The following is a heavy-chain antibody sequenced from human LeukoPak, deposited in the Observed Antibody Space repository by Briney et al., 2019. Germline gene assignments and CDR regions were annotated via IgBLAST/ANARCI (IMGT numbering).Heavy chain of an antibody. J-gene: IGHJ5*02. D-gene: IGHD3-22*01. CDR2: IYYSGST. Sequence: KPSETLSLTCTVSGGSISSYYWSWVRQPPGKGLEWIGYIYYSGSTNYNPSLKSRVTISVDTSKNQFSLKLSSVTAADTAVYYCATSPARNYYYDSSGPFDPWGQGTLVTVSS. CDR3: ATSPARNYYYDSSGPFDP. CDR1: GGSISSYY. V-gene: IGHV4-59*01.